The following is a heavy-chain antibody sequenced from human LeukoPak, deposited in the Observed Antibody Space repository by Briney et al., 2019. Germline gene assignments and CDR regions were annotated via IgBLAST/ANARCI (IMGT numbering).Heavy chain of an antibody. CDR3: ARGGSGSYNDY. CDR2: IIPILGIA. V-gene: IGHV1-69*04. J-gene: IGHJ4*02. Sequence: SVKLSCKASGVTFSSYAISWVRQAPGQGLEWMGRIIPILGIANYAQKFQGRVTITADKSTSTAYMELSSLRSEDTAVYYCARGGSGSYNDYWGQGTLVTVSS. CDR1: GVTFSSYA. D-gene: IGHD1-26*01.